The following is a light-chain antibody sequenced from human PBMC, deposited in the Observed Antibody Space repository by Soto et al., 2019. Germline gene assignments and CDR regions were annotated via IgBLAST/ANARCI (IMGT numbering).Light chain of an antibody. CDR2: GAS. CDR1: QSVSSSY. V-gene: IGKV3-20*01. J-gene: IGKJ2*01. Sequence: EIVLTQSPGTLSLSPGERATLSCRASQSVSSSYLAWYQHKPGQAPRLLIYGASSRATGIPDRFSGSGSGTDLTLTISRQEPEEFAVYYCQQYGSSPHTFGQGTKLEIK. CDR3: QQYGSSPHT.